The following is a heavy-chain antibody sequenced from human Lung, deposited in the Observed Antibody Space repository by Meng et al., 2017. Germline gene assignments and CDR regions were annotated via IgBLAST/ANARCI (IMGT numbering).Heavy chain of an antibody. J-gene: IGHJ3*02. CDR3: AGGELRPFVDIVAAFAGGKDPFDI. V-gene: IGHV4-34*01. D-gene: IGHD5-12*01. CDR2: INHTGST. CDR1: GGSFTGSY. Sequence: SQTLSLTCAVYGGSFTGSYWSWIRQTPGKGLEWIGEINHTGSTNYHPSLKRRVSISIQTPKKQFTLRLTYVTAADTAVYYCAGGELRPFVDIVAAFAGGKDPFDIWGQGTMVTVSS.